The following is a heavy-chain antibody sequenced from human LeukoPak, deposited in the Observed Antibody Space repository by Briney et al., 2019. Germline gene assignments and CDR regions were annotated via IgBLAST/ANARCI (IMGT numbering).Heavy chain of an antibody. CDR3: AKDDDSSVYYYPDY. D-gene: IGHD3-22*01. J-gene: IGHJ4*02. CDR1: GFTFSSYG. CDR2: IRYDGSNK. Sequence: GGSLRLSCAASGFTFSSYGMHWVRQAPGKGLEWVAFIRYDGSNKYYADSVKGRFTISRDNSKNTLYLQMNSLRAEDTAVYYCAKDDDSSVYYYPDYWGQGSLVTVSS. V-gene: IGHV3-30*02.